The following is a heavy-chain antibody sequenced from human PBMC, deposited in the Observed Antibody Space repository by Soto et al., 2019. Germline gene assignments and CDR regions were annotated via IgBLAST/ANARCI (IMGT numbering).Heavy chain of an antibody. J-gene: IGHJ4*02. CDR1: GGSVTSGGHS. Sequence: PSETLSLTCVVSGGSVTSGGHSWSWIRQAPGKGLEWVGSIYQSKSAYYNPSLRSRVAVSVDRSNNQVSLRMTSVTAADTAIYYCARGDTRLGELSHDYWGQGTLVTVSS. V-gene: IGHV4-30-2*01. D-gene: IGHD3-16*02. CDR3: ARGDTRLGELSHDY. CDR2: IYQSKSA.